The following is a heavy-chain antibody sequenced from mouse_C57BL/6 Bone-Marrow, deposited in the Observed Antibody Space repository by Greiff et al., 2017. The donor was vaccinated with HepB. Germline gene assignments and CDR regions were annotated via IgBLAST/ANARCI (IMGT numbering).Heavy chain of an antibody. CDR3: TSPYGNYEGYYAMDY. CDR2: ISSGGDYI. Sequence: EVQVVESGEGLVKPGGSLKLSCAASGFTFSSYAMSWVRQTPEKRLEWVAYISSGGDYIYYADTVKGRFTISRDNARNTLYLQMSSLKSEDTAMYYCTSPYGNYEGYYAMDYWGQGTSVTVSS. V-gene: IGHV5-9-1*02. J-gene: IGHJ4*01. D-gene: IGHD2-1*01. CDR1: GFTFSSYA.